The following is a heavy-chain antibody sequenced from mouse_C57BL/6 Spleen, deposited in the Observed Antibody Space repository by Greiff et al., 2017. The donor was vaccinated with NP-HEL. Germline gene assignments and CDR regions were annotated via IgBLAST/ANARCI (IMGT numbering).Heavy chain of an antibody. CDR2: IYPGDGDT. CDR3: ARSYYYGSSYRYFDV. D-gene: IGHD1-1*01. J-gene: IGHJ1*03. Sequence: LVEPGASVKISCKASGYAFSSSWMNWVKQRPGKGLEWIGRIYPGDGDTNYNGKFKGKATLTADKSSSTAYMQLSSLTSEDSAVYFCARSYYYGSSYRYFDVWGTGTTVTVSS. CDR1: GYAFSSSW. V-gene: IGHV1-82*01.